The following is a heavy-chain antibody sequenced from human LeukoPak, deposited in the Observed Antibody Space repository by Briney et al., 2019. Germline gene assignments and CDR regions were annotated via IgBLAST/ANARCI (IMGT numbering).Heavy chain of an antibody. D-gene: IGHD5-18*01. Sequence: GGSLRLFCAASGFTVSSNYMSWVRQAPGRGLEWLSVIYSGGSTYYADSVKGRFTNSRDNSKNTLYLQMNSLTDEDTAVYDCARDGRSGYSDGFDYWGQGTLVTVSS. CDR2: IYSGGST. CDR3: ARDGRSGYSDGFDY. V-gene: IGHV3-53*01. CDR1: GFTVSSNY. J-gene: IGHJ4*02.